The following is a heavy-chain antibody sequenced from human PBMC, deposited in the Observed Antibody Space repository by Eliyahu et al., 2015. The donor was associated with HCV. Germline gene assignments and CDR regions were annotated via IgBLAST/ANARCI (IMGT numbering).Heavy chain of an antibody. D-gene: IGHD3-22*01. V-gene: IGHV3-20*04. J-gene: IGHJ4*02. CDR3: ASNYDSSGYYNGG. CDR2: XNWNXGST. Sequence: EVQLVESGGGVVRPGGSLRLSCXASGFXFXDYGXSWVRQAPGKGLGWXSGXNWNXGSTGYADSAKGRFTISRDNAKNSLYLQMNSLRAEDTALYYCASNYDSSGYYNGGWGQGTLVTVSS. CDR1: GFXFXDYG.